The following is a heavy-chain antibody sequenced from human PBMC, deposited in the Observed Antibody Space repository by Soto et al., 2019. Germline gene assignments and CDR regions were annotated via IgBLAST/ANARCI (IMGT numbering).Heavy chain of an antibody. V-gene: IGHV3-48*02. CDR1: GLPFSSYS. J-gene: IGHJ4*02. CDR3: ARGDIRFDY. CDR2: FSSRSRTI. Sequence: EVQLVESGGGLVQPGGSLRLSCEASGLPFSSYSLNGVGKAPGKGREWVSYFSSRSRTIYYADSVKGRFTISRDNAKNSLYLQMNSLRDEDTAVYYCARGDIRFDYWGQGTLVTVSS.